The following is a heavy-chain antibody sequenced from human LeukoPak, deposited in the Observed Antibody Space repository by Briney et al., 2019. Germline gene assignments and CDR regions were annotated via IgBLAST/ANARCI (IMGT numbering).Heavy chain of an antibody. CDR2: ISGSGGST. J-gene: IGHJ4*02. CDR1: GFTSSSYA. Sequence: GGSLRLSCAASGFTSSSYAMSWVRQAPGKGLEWVSAISGSGGSTYYADSVKGRFTISRDNSKNTLYLQMNSLRAEDTAVYYCAKGGQGGYYFDYWGQGTLVTVSS. D-gene: IGHD3-10*01. CDR3: AKGGQGGYYFDY. V-gene: IGHV3-23*01.